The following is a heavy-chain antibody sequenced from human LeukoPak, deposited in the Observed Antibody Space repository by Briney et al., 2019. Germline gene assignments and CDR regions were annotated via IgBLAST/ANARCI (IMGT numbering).Heavy chain of an antibody. V-gene: IGHV3-64D*06. J-gene: IGHJ4*02. D-gene: IGHD6-13*01. CDR3: VKQGPYTSSWYFEY. Sequence: GGSLRLSCSAPGFTFSNYAIRWVRQAPGKGLDYVSAISSNGDSTYYADSVKGRFSISRDNSKSTLYLQMNSLRAEDTAVYYCVKQGPYTSSWYFEYWGLGTLVTVSS. CDR2: ISSNGDST. CDR1: GFTFSNYA.